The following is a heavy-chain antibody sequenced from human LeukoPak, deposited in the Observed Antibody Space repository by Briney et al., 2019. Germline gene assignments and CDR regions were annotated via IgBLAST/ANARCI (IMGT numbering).Heavy chain of an antibody. CDR2: IYYSGST. CDR3: ARLGYCSGGSCYSRAGYFDY. D-gene: IGHD2-15*01. J-gene: IGHJ4*02. V-gene: IGHV4-59*08. Sequence: NASETLSLTCTVSGGSISSYYWSWIRQPPGKGLEWIGYIYYSGSTNYNPSLKSRVTISVDTSKNQFSLKLSSVTAADTAVYYCARLGYCSGGSCYSRAGYFDYWGQGTLVTVSS. CDR1: GGSISSYY.